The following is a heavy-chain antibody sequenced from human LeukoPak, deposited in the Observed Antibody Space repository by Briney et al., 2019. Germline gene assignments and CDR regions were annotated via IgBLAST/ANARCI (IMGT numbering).Heavy chain of an antibody. D-gene: IGHD5-12*01. Sequence: PSETLSLTRTVTGGSISSYYWSWLRQPPGKGLEWIGYIYDSGSTNYNPSLKSLVTISVDTSKNQFSLKLSSVTAADTAVYYCARGGSGYDSFYYYGMDVWGQGTTVTVSS. CDR2: IYDSGST. J-gene: IGHJ6*02. CDR3: ARGGSGYDSFYYYGMDV. CDR1: GGSISSYY. V-gene: IGHV4-59*01.